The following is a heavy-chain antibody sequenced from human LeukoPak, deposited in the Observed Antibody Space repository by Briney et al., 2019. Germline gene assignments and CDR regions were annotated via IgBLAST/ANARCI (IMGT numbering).Heavy chain of an antibody. CDR3: ARVGNSLDY. Sequence: SETLSLTCAVYGGSFSGYYWSWIRQPPGKGLEWIGEINHSGSTNYNPSLKSRVTISVDTSKNQFSLKLSSVTAADTAVYYCARVGNSLDYWGQGTLVTFSS. CDR2: INHSGST. D-gene: IGHD1/OR15-1a*01. J-gene: IGHJ4*02. V-gene: IGHV4-34*01. CDR1: GGSFSGYY.